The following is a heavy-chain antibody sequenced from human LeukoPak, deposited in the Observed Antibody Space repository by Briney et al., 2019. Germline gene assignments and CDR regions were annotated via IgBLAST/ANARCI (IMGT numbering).Heavy chain of an antibody. CDR3: ARAPSEIGGYYPEYFRR. CDR2: IKGDGNT. D-gene: IGHD3-22*01. CDR1: GFTFSSYW. Sequence: PGGSLRLSCAASGFTFSSYWMHWVRQAPGKGLVWVSRIKGDGNTNYADSVKGRFTISRDNAKNTVSLQMNSLRAEDTGVYYCARAPSEIGGYYPEYFRRWGQGTLVTVSS. V-gene: IGHV3-74*01. J-gene: IGHJ1*01.